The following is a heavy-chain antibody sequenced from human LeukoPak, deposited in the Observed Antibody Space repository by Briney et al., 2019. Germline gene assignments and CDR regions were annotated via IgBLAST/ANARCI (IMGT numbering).Heavy chain of an antibody. J-gene: IGHJ6*02. CDR2: INTNTGNP. V-gene: IGHV7-4-1*02. D-gene: IGHD6-13*01. CDR3: ARDVRGFGSWYTNYYYGMDV. Sequence: AASVKVSCKASGGTFSSYAISWVRQAPGQGLEWMGWINTNTGNPTYAQGFTGRFVFSLDTSVSTAYLQISSLKAEDTAVYYCARDVRGFGSWYTNYYYGMDVWGQGTTVTVSS. CDR1: GGTFSSYA.